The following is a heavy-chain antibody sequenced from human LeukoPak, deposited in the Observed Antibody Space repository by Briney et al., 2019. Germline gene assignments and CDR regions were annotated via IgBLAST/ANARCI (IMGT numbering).Heavy chain of an antibody. D-gene: IGHD3-10*02. V-gene: IGHV3-30*03. CDR1: GFSVTNYS. J-gene: IGHJ4*02. CDR2: MSHDASEK. CDR3: ARERGIFSGYYFDS. Sequence: GGSLRLSCAASGFSVTNYSMGWVRQAPGKGLEWVAGMSHDASEKHYAESVKGRFTIYRDNSKNMVFLQMNSLRTEDTALYYCARERGIFSGYYFDSWGQGTLVTVSS.